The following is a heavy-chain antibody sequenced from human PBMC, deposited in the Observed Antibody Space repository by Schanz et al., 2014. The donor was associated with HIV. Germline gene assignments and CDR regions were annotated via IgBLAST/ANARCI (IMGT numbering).Heavy chain of an antibody. D-gene: IGHD4-17*01. CDR1: GFTFDDYA. CDR3: AKGYGDYYWYFDL. J-gene: IGHJ2*01. Sequence: EVQLVQSGGGLVQPGRSLRLSCAASGFTFDDYAMHWVRQAPGKGLEWVSAISGSGVSTYYADSVKGRFTISRDNSKNTVYLQMNTLRAEDTAVYYCAKGYGDYYWYFDLWGRGTLVTVSS. CDR2: ISGSGVST. V-gene: IGHV3-23*04.